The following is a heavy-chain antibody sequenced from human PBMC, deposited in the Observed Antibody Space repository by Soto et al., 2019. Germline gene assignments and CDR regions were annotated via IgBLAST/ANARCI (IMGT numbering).Heavy chain of an antibody. CDR3: ARDRSSSWYYYYYGMDV. CDR1: GFTFSSYG. J-gene: IGHJ6*02. Sequence: QVQLVESGGGVVQPGRSLRLSCAASGFTFSSYGMHWVRQAPGKGLEWVAIIWYDGSDIYYADSVKGRFTISKDNSNNTRYLQINTLRAEDTAVYYCARDRSSSWYYYYYGMDVWGQGTTVTVSS. CDR2: IWYDGSDI. V-gene: IGHV3-33*01. D-gene: IGHD6-13*01.